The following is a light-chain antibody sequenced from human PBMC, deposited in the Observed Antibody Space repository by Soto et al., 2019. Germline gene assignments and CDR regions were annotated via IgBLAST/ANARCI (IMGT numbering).Light chain of an antibody. V-gene: IGKV3-15*01. Sequence: EIGMTQSPATLSVSPGERATLSCRASQSVSSNLAWYQQKPGQAPRLLIYGASTRATGIPARFSGSGSGTEFTLTISSLQSEDFAVYYCQQYNNWPPARTFGQGTKLEIK. CDR1: QSVSSN. CDR3: QQYNNWPPART. J-gene: IGKJ2*01. CDR2: GAS.